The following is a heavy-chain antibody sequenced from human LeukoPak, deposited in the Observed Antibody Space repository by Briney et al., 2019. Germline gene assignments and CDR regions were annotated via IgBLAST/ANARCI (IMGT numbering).Heavy chain of an antibody. CDR2: VNSDGSST. J-gene: IGHJ4*02. CDR3: ATGLGHYYDY. CDR1: GICFNNYW. Sequence: GGSLRLSCAASGICFNNYWMHWVRQAPGKGLVWVSRVNSDGSSTVYADSVKGRFTISRDNARTTVYLQMSSLRLDDTATYYCATGLGHYYDYWGQGSLVTVSS. D-gene: IGHD3-22*01. V-gene: IGHV3-74*01.